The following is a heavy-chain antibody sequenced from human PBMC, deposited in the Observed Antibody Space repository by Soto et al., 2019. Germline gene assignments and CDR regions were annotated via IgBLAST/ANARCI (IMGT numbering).Heavy chain of an antibody. CDR1: RDTFNKYA. D-gene: IGHD3-16*01. Sequence: QVQLVQSGAEVKKPGSSVKVSCKTSRDTFNKYAFNWVRQAPGQGLEWMGWIIPIFSSRNYAEKFHGRVTITAEDSTSTAYMELRSLRFEDTAVYYCARGETYLGVWGQGTTVTVSS. CDR3: ARGETYLGV. V-gene: IGHV1-69*01. J-gene: IGHJ6*02. CDR2: IIPIFSSR.